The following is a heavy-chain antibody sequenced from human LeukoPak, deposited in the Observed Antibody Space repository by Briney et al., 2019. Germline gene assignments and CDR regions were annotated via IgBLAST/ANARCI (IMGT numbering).Heavy chain of an antibody. CDR2: IYYSGST. V-gene: IGHV4-59*01. CDR3: ARDSIVVVPAAMGYYYYGMDV. Sequence: SETLSLTCTVSGGSISSYYWSWIRQPPGKGLEWIGYIYYSGSTNYNPSLKSRVTLSVDTSKNQFSLKLSSVTAADTAVYYCARDSIVVVPAAMGYYYYGMDVWGQGTTVTVSS. CDR1: GGSISSYY. D-gene: IGHD2-2*01. J-gene: IGHJ6*02.